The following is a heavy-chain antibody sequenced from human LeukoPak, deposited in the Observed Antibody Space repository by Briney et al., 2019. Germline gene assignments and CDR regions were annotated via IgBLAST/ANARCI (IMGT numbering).Heavy chain of an antibody. CDR1: GYSFTSYG. J-gene: IGHJ3*02. Sequence: GESLKISCKGSGYSFTSYGIGWVRQMPGKGLEWMGIIYPGDSDTRYSPSFQGQVTISADKSISTAYLQWSSLKASDTAMYYCASMLQVVAATLDAFDIWGQGTMVTVSS. V-gene: IGHV5-51*01. D-gene: IGHD2-15*01. CDR2: IYPGDSDT. CDR3: ASMLQVVAATLDAFDI.